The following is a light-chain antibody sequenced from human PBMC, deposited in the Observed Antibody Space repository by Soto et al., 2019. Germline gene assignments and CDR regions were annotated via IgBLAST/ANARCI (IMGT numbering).Light chain of an antibody. CDR2: EIN. Sequence: QSVLAQPPSASGSPGQSVTISCTGTSSDVGAFNYVSWYQQHPGKAPKLMIFEINKRPSGVPDRFSGSKSGNTASLTVSGLQAEDEADYYCSSYAGINIYVFGGGTKVTGL. J-gene: IGLJ1*01. CDR3: SSYAGINIYV. V-gene: IGLV2-8*01. CDR1: SSDVGAFNY.